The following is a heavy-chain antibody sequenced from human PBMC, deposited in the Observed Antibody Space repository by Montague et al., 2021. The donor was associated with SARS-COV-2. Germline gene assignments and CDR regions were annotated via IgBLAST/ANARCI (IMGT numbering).Heavy chain of an antibody. D-gene: IGHD3-9*01. J-gene: IGHJ3*02. CDR1: GVSITSYY. CDR2: IYYSGST. V-gene: IGHV4-59*01. Sequence: SETLSLTCTVSGVSITSYYWTWIRQPPGKGLEWVGRIYYSGSTNYNPSLKSRVTISVDTSKNQFSLKLSSVTAADTAVYYCARTGLGAYDILTGYTVNAFGMWGQGTMVTVSS. CDR3: ARTGLGAYDILTGYTVNAFGM.